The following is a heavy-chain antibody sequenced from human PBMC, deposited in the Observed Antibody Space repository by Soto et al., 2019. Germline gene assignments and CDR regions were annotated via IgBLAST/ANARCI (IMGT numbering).Heavy chain of an antibody. CDR3: ARGPDDSDVPRWDY. D-gene: IGHD4-17*01. CDR2: INLRGGTT. CDR1: GYNFNQYY. J-gene: IGHJ4*02. Sequence: QVQLVQSGAEVRKPGASVRLSCATSGYNFNQYYIHWVRQAPGQGLEWMGIINLRGGTTEYAHKFRGRVTVTGDTSTRTAYMELSSLRSEDTAVDFCARGPDDSDVPRWDYWGQGTLITVSS. V-gene: IGHV1-46*02.